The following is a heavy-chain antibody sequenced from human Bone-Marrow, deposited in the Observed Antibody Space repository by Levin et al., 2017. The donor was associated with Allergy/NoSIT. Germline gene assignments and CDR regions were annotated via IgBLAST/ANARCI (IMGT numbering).Heavy chain of an antibody. V-gene: IGHV3-21*01. CDR3: ARDAAGGDDFWSDAYVDSYVDWYFDL. CDR2: ISSSGTYM. Sequence: NAGGSLRLSCAASGFTFSTHSMNWVRQAPGKGLEWVSSISSSGTYMYYADSVKGRFTISRDNGKKSLYLQMNSLRAEDTAVYYCARDAAGGDDFWSDAYVDSYVDWYFDLWGRGSLVTVSS. CDR1: GFTFSTHS. D-gene: IGHD3-3*01. J-gene: IGHJ2*01.